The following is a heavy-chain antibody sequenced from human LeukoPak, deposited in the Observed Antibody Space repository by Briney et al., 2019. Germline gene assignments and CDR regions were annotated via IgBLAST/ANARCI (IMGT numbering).Heavy chain of an antibody. CDR2: IYYSGST. Sequence: SETLSLTCTVSGGSISSSSYYWDWIRQPPGKGLVWIGCIYYSGSTNYNPSLQSRVTISVDTSNNQFSLKLSSVTAADTAVYYCARRGAGLVRGVIITFFNYWGQGTPVTVSS. V-gene: IGHV4-39*01. D-gene: IGHD3-10*01. CDR1: GGSISSSSYY. J-gene: IGHJ4*02. CDR3: ARRGAGLVRGVIITFFNY.